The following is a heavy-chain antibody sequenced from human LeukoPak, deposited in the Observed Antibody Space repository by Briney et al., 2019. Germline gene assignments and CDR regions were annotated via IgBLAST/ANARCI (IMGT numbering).Heavy chain of an antibody. V-gene: IGHV3-53*01. D-gene: IGHD3-22*01. Sequence: GGSLRLSCAASGFTVSSNYMSWVRQAPGKGLEWVSVIYSGGSTYYADSVKGRFTISRDNSKNTLYLQMNSLRAKDTAVYYCEGHYYDSSGYYYWGQGTLVTVSS. J-gene: IGHJ4*02. CDR1: GFTVSSNY. CDR2: IYSGGST. CDR3: EGHYYDSSGYYY.